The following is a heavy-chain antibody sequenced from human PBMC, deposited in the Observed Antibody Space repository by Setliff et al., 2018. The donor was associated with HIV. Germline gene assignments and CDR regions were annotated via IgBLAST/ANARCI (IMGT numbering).Heavy chain of an antibody. CDR2: INPNSGGT. V-gene: IGHV1-2*02. CDR1: GYTLTDYY. Sequence: ASVKVSCKASGYTLTDYYIHWVRQAPGQGLEWMGWINPNSGGTNYAQVRDRVSMTRDTSISTAYMELSRLRSDDTAVYYCARGAYYYDSSGYPRDPFDIWGQGTMVTVSS. D-gene: IGHD3-22*01. CDR3: ARGAYYYDSSGYPRDPFDI. J-gene: IGHJ3*02.